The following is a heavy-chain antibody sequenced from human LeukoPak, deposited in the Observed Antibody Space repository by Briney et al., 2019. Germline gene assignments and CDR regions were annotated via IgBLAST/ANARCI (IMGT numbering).Heavy chain of an antibody. CDR3: ATSLRYTTRAFDY. Sequence: PGGSLRLSCAASGFTFDDYGMSWVRQTPGKGLEWVSGINWNGGSTGYADSVKGRFTISRDNAKNSLYLQMNSLRVEDTALYYCATSLRYTTRAFDYWGQGTLVTVSS. CDR1: GFTFDDYG. J-gene: IGHJ4*02. CDR2: INWNGGST. V-gene: IGHV3-20*04. D-gene: IGHD6-13*01.